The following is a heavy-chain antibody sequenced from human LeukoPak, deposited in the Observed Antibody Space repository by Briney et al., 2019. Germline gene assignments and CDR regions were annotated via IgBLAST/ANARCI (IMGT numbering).Heavy chain of an antibody. Sequence: PSETLSLTCTVSGGSISSGDYYWSWIRQPPGKGLEWIGEINHSGSTNYNPSLKSRVTISVDTSKNQFSLKLSSVTAADTAVYYCARLWRRYGWFDPWGQGTLVTVSS. J-gene: IGHJ5*02. D-gene: IGHD5-12*01. V-gene: IGHV4-30-4*01. CDR2: INHSGST. CDR3: ARLWRRYGWFDP. CDR1: GGSISSGDYY.